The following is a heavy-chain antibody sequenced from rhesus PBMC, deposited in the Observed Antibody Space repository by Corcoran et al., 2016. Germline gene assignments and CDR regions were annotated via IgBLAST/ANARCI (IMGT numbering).Heavy chain of an antibody. D-gene: IGHD1-1*01. V-gene: IGHV4-73*01. J-gene: IGHJ3*01. CDR2: LGGNRASS. CDR1: GGSMSGYYY. Sequence: QVKLQQWGEGLVKPSETLSLTCAVYGGSMSGYYYWTWIRQAPGKGLEWIVNLGGNRASSQSNPSLRNRVTISGDTSKKQFSLRLNSVTAADTAVYYCARGGQPHDAFDFWGQGLRVTVSS. CDR3: ARGGQPHDAFDF.